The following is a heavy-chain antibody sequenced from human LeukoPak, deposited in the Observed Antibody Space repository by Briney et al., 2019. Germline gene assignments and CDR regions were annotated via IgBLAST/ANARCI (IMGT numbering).Heavy chain of an antibody. V-gene: IGHV1-8*01. Sequence: ASVKVSCKASGYTFTSYDINWVRQATGQGLEWLGWMNPNSGATGYAQKFQGRVTMTRDTSTSTAYMELSSLRSEDTAVYYCARNDKKSYEADYWGQGTLVTVSS. J-gene: IGHJ4*02. CDR2: MNPNSGAT. D-gene: IGHD3-16*01. CDR1: GYTFTSYD. CDR3: ARNDKKSYEADY.